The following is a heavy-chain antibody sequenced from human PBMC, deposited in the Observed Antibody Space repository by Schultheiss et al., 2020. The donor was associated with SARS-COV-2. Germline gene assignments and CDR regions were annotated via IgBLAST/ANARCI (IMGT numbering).Heavy chain of an antibody. Sequence: GGSLRLSCAASGFTFNNAWMSWVRQAPGKGLEWVAVIWYDGENKYYADSVKGRFTISRDNSKNTLYLQLNSLRAEDTAIYYCAKARSGLVGGYFDYWGQGTLVTVSS. CDR2: IWYDGENK. V-gene: IGHV3-33*06. D-gene: IGHD2-15*01. CDR1: GFTFNNAW. J-gene: IGHJ4*02. CDR3: AKARSGLVGGYFDY.